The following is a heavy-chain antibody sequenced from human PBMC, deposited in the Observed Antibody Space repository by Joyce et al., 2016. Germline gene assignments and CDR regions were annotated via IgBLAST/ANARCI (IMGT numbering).Heavy chain of an antibody. Sequence: EVQLVESGGGLVQPGGSLRLSCAASGFSFNTYSSNWVRQAPGKGLEGLANSRASSGTIYYTDSVKGRFTISRDKAKNSVDLQMNSLRDEDTAVYYCARVGRTGYTCDYWGQGTLVTVSS. CDR2: SRASSGTI. CDR3: ARVGRTGYTCDY. J-gene: IGHJ4*02. CDR1: GFSFNTYS. V-gene: IGHV3-48*02. D-gene: IGHD5-24*01.